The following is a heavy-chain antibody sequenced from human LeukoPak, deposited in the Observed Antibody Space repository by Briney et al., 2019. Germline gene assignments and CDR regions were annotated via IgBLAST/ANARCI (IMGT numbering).Heavy chain of an antibody. Sequence: GGSVRLSCAASGFTFSDYYMSWIRQAPGKGLEWVSYISSSGSTIYYADSVKGRFTISRDNAKNSLYLQMNSLRAEDTAVYYCARDGSSGWYSRYFQHWGQGTLVTVSS. D-gene: IGHD6-19*01. V-gene: IGHV3-11*01. CDR1: GFTFSDYY. CDR3: ARDGSSGWYSRYFQH. CDR2: ISSSGSTI. J-gene: IGHJ1*01.